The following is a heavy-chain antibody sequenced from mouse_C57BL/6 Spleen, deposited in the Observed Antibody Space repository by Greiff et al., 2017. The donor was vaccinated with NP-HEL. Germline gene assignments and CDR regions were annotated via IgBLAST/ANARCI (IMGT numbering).Heavy chain of an antibody. V-gene: IGHV2-5*01. Sequence: QVQLQQSGPGLVQPSQSLSITCTVSGFSLTSYGVHWVRQSPGKGLEWLGVIWRGGSTDYNAAFMSRLSTTKDNSKSQVFFKMNSLQADDTAIYYCAKGTVVRHWYFDVWGTGTTVTVSS. J-gene: IGHJ1*03. CDR3: AKGTVVRHWYFDV. D-gene: IGHD1-1*01. CDR2: IWRGGST. CDR1: GFSLTSYG.